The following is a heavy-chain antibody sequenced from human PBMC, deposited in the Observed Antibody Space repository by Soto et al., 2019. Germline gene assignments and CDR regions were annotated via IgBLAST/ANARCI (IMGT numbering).Heavy chain of an antibody. CDR2: TYYRSKWYN. V-gene: IGHV6-1*01. D-gene: IGHD3-3*02. CDR1: GDIVPSNSAA. Sequence: PSQTLSLTCAISGDIVPSNSAAWNWIRQSPSRGLEWLGRTYYRSKWYNDYAVSVKSRITINPDTSKNQFSLQLNSVTPEDTAVYSCARDERILAVDGKPNWFHPSCTGTLVTVS. CDR3: ARDERILAVDGKPNWFHP. J-gene: IGHJ5*02.